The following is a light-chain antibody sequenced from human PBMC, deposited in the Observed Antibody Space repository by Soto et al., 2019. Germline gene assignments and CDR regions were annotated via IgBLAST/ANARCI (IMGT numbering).Light chain of an antibody. Sequence: EIVLTQSPVTLSLSPGERATLSCRTSQSVSRYLAWYQQKPGQAPRLLIYDASDLAPGIPARFSGSGSGTDFTITISILEPEDFAVYYWQQRYSWITFGQGTRLEIK. J-gene: IGKJ5*01. CDR2: DAS. V-gene: IGKV3-11*01. CDR3: QQRYSWIT. CDR1: QSVSRY.